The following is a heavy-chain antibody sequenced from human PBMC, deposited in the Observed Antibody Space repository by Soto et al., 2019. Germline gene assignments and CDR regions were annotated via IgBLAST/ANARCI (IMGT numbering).Heavy chain of an antibody. D-gene: IGHD1-1*01. V-gene: IGHV3-23*01. CDR3: AEGSQELVRIWFDP. J-gene: IGHJ5*02. CDR2: ISCVDST. Sequence: EVQLLESGGGLIQPGGSLRLSCAASGFTFSSYAMSWVRHAPGKGLEWVSTISCVDSTYYADSVKGRFNISRDTSQNTLAVQMNSLRAEDTAVDYCAEGSQELVRIWFDPWGQGALVTVSS. CDR1: GFTFSSYA.